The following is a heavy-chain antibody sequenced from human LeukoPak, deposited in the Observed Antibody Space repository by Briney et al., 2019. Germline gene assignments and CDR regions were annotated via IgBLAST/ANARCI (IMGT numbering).Heavy chain of an antibody. D-gene: IGHD5-18*01. J-gene: IGHJ4*02. V-gene: IGHV3-21*01. CDR3: ARDHGDPAYSYGLAYFDS. CDR2: ISSSGTYI. Sequence: PGGSLRLSCAASGFTFSSDSMNWVRQAPGKGLEWVSSISSSGTYIYYADSVKGRFTISRDNAKNSLFLHMNSLRAEDTAVYYCARDHGDPAYSYGLAYFDSWGQGTLVTVSS. CDR1: GFTFSSDS.